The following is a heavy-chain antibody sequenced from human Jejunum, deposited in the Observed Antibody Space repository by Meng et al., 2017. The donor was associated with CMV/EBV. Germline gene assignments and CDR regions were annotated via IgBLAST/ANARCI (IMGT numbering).Heavy chain of an antibody. CDR3: ATPSCGGHCPSSFDF. J-gene: IGHJ4*02. D-gene: IGHD2-21*01. CDR1: FPFENYA. Sequence: FPFENYAMTWVRQAPGKGLECVAAISGDGAKIYYADSVKGRFTVSRDNSKNTVFLQMNSLRAEDTAVYYCATPSCGGHCPSSFDFWGQGTLVTVSS. V-gene: IGHV3-23*01. CDR2: ISGDGAKI.